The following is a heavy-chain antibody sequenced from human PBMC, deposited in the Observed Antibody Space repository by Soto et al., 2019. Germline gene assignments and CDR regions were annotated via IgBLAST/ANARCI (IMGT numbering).Heavy chain of an antibody. CDR2: IDPSDSYT. CDR1: VYSFTSYW. CDR3: ARRGDYVWGSYRYTDY. V-gene: IGHV5-10-1*01. Sequence: PGESLKISCKGSVYSFTSYWISWVRQMPGKGLEWMGRIDPSDSYTNYSPSFQGHVTISADKSISTAYLQWSSLKASDTAMYYCARRGDYVWGSYRYTDYWGQGTLVTVSS. D-gene: IGHD3-16*02. J-gene: IGHJ4*02.